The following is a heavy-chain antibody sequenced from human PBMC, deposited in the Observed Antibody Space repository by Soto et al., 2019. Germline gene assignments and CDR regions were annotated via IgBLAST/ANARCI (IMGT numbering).Heavy chain of an antibody. J-gene: IGHJ5*02. CDR2: IKSKTDGGTT. CDR3: TTADYYDSSGFRP. Sequence: GGSLRLSCAASGFTFSSYGMHWVRQAPGKGLEWVGRIKSKTDGGTTDYAAPVKGRFTISRDDSKNTLYLQMNSLKTEDTAVYYCTTADYYDSSGFRPWGQGTLVTVSS. CDR1: GFTFSSYG. V-gene: IGHV3-15*07. D-gene: IGHD3-22*01.